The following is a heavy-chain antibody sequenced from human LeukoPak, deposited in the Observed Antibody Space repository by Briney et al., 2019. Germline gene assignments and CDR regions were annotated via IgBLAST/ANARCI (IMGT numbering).Heavy chain of an antibody. D-gene: IGHD3-10*01. CDR1: GGSISSYY. CDR2: IYTSGST. J-gene: IGHJ4*02. V-gene: IGHV4-4*07. Sequence: PSETLSLTCTVSGGSISSYYWSWIRQPAGKGLEWIGRIYTSGSTNYNPSLKSRVTMSVDTSKNQFSLKLSSVTAADTAVYYCARDTEAYGSGRGFDYRGQGTLVTVSS. CDR3: ARDTEAYGSGRGFDY.